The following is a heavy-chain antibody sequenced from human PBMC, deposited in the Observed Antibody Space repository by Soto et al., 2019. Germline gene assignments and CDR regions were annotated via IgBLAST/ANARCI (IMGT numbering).Heavy chain of an antibody. V-gene: IGHV4-39*01. Sequence: QLQLQESGPGLVKPSETLSLTCTVSGGSINSANYYWGWIRQPPGKGLEWIVNVYYRGTTYYNPSLKGRVTISVDTSKNQFSLKLSSVTAADSAVFFCVRHQRYSSGWYIDYWGQGTPVTASS. CDR3: VRHQRYSSGWYIDY. CDR1: GGSINSANYY. J-gene: IGHJ4*02. CDR2: VYYRGTT. D-gene: IGHD6-19*01.